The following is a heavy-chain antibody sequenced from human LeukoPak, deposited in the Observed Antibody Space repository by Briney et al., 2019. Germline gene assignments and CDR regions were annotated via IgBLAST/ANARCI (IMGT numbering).Heavy chain of an antibody. D-gene: IGHD4-17*01. J-gene: IGHJ4*02. CDR2: ISGSGGST. CDR1: GFTFSSYA. Sequence: QPGGSLRLSCAASGFTFSSYAMSWVRQAPGKGLECVSGISGSGGSTYYADSVKGRFTISRDNSKNTLYLQMNSLRAEDTAVYYCARDYGDYVFDYWGQGTLVTVSS. V-gene: IGHV3-23*01. CDR3: ARDYGDYVFDY.